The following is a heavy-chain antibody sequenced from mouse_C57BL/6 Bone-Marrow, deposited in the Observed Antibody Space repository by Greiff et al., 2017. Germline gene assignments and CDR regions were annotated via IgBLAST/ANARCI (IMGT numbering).Heavy chain of an antibody. CDR2: ISDGGSYT. CDR3: ARDHSKFDY. J-gene: IGHJ2*01. CDR1: GFTFSSYA. V-gene: IGHV5-4*01. Sequence: VQLKESGGGLVKPGGSLKLSCAASGFTFSSYAMSWVRQTPEKRLEWVATISDGGSYTYYPDNVKGRFTISRDNAKNNLYLQMSHLKSEDTAMYYCARDHSKFDYWGQGTTLTVSS. D-gene: IGHD2-5*01.